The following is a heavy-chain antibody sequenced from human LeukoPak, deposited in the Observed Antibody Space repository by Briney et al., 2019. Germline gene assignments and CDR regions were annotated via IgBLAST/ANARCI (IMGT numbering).Heavy chain of an antibody. D-gene: IGHD5-18*01. CDR2: IKQDGSEK. J-gene: IGHJ4*02. Sequence: GGSLRLSCAASGFTFSSYWMSWVRQAPGKGLEWVANIKQDGSEKYYVDPVKGRFTISRDNAKNSLYLQMNSLRAEDTAVYYCAREGSVGYSYAKIDYWGQGTLVTVSS. V-gene: IGHV3-7*01. CDR3: AREGSVGYSYAKIDY. CDR1: GFTFSSYW.